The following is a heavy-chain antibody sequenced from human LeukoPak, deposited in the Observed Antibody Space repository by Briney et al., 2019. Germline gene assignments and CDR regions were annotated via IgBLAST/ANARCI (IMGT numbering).Heavy chain of an antibody. D-gene: IGHD3-22*01. CDR1: GFTFSSYD. V-gene: IGHV3-48*01. J-gene: IGHJ4*02. CDR3: ARDHDSSGYYRYYFDH. Sequence: GGSLRLSCAASGFTFSSYDMNWVRQAPGKGLEWVSYINTISSTKYYADSVRGRFTISRDNSKNTLYLQMNSLRAGDTAVYYCARDHDSSGYYRYYFDHWGQGTLVTVSS. CDR2: INTISSTK.